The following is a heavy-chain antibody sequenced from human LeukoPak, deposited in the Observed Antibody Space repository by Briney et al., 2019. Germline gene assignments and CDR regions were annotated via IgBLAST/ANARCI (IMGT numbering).Heavy chain of an antibody. Sequence: SETLSLTCTVSGYSISSGYYWGWIRQPPGKGLEWIGSIYHSGSTYYNPSLKSRVTISVDTSKNQFSLKLSSVTAADTAVYYCARDSGIGAFDIWGQGTMVTVSS. CDR3: ARDSGIGAFDI. D-gene: IGHD3-10*01. CDR1: GYSISSGYY. CDR2: IYHSGST. V-gene: IGHV4-38-2*02. J-gene: IGHJ3*02.